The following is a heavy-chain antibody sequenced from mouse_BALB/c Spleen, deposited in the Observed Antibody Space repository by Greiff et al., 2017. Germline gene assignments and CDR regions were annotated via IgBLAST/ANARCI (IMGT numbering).Heavy chain of an antibody. Sequence: QVQLKQSGAELAKPGASVKMSCKASGYTFTSYWMHWVKQRPGQGLEWIGYINPSTGYTEYNQKFKDKATLTADKSSSTAYMQLSSLTSEDSAVYYCARSGSSWDWYFDVWGAGTTVTVSS. V-gene: IGHV1-7*01. CDR3: ARSGSSWDWYFDV. D-gene: IGHD1-1*01. CDR1: GYTFTSYW. J-gene: IGHJ1*01. CDR2: INPSTGYT.